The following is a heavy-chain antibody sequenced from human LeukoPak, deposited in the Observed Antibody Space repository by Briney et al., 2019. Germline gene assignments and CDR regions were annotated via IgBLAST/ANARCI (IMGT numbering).Heavy chain of an antibody. D-gene: IGHD6-19*01. CDR3: ARARPSGWYRSYAFDI. CDR2: ISSSGSTI. Sequence: GGSLRLSCAASGFTFSSYEMNWVRQAPGKGLEWVSYISSSGSTIYYTDSVKGRFTISRDNAKNSLYLQMNSLRAEDTAVYYCARARPSGWYRSYAFDIWGQGTMGTVSS. V-gene: IGHV3-48*03. CDR1: GFTFSSYE. J-gene: IGHJ3*02.